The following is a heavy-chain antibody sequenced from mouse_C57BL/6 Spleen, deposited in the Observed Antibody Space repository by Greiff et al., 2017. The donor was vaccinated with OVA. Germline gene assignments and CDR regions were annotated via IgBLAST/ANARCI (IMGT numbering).Heavy chain of an antibody. V-gene: IGHV5-16*01. Sequence: EVMLVESEGGLVQPGSSMKLSCTASGFTFSDYYMAWVRQVPEKGLEWVANINYDGSSTYYLDSLKSRFIISRDNAKNILYLQMSSLKSEDTATYYCARDRDYYGSRGYFDVWGTGTTVTVSS. D-gene: IGHD1-1*01. CDR1: GFTFSDYY. CDR2: INYDGSST. J-gene: IGHJ1*03. CDR3: ARDRDYYGSRGYFDV.